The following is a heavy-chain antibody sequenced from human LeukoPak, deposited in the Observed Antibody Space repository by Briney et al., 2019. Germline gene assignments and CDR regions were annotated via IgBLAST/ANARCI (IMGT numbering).Heavy chain of an antibody. CDR1: GGSISSSNW. Sequence: SGTLSRTCAGSGGSISSSNWWSWVRRPPGKGLEWTGEIYHSGSTNYNPSLKSRVTISVDKSKNQFSLKLSSVTAADTAVYYCARRVLYGDYLYWYFDLWGRGTLVTVSS. V-gene: IGHV4-4*02. CDR2: IYHSGST. D-gene: IGHD4-17*01. J-gene: IGHJ2*01. CDR3: ARRVLYGDYLYWYFDL.